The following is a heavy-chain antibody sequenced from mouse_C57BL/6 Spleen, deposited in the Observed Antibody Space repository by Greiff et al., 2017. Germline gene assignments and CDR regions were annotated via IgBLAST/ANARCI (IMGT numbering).Heavy chain of an antibody. CDR3: ARAYGYEYFDY. J-gene: IGHJ2*01. CDR2: LYPGGGYT. CDR1: GYTFTNYW. D-gene: IGHD2-2*01. Sequence: QVQLQQSGAELVRPGTSVKMSCKASGYTFTNYWIGWAQQRPGHGLEWIGYLYPGGGYTNYTVTFKGKATLTADKSSSTDYMQFSSLTSEDSAIYYCARAYGYEYFDYWGKGTTRTVSS. V-gene: IGHV1-63*01.